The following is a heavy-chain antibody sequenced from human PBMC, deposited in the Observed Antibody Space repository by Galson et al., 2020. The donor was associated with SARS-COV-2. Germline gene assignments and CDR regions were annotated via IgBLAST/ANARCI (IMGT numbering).Heavy chain of an antibody. D-gene: IGHD1-26*01. J-gene: IGHJ6*02. CDR2: IYDTGYT. V-gene: IGHV4-31*03. CDR3: ARGEHTHAMDV. CDR1: GGSISSGGYH. Sequence: ETSETLSLTCIVSGGSISSGGYHWTWIRQHPGKGLEWIGYIYDTGYTYYDPSLKSRLSISIDTSKNQFSLKLNSVTAADTAVYYCARGEHTHAMDVWGQGTTVIVSS.